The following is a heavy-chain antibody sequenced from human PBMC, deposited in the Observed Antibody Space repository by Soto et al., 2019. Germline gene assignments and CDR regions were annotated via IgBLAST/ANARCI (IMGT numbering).Heavy chain of an antibody. J-gene: IGHJ4*02. D-gene: IGHD3-22*01. V-gene: IGHV4-39*01. Sequence: SETLSLTCTVSGGSISSSSYYWGWIRQPPGKGLEWIGSIYYSGSTYYNPSLKSRVTISVDTSKNQFSLKLSSVTAADTAVYYCARHLLPRGYYYDSSGPLDYWVQGTLVTVSS. CDR1: GGSISSSSYY. CDR3: ARHLLPRGYYYDSSGPLDY. CDR2: IYYSGST.